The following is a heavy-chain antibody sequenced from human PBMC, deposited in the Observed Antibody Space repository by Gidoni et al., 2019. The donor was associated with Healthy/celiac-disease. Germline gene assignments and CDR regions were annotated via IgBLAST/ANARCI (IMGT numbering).Heavy chain of an antibody. J-gene: IGHJ4*02. Sequence: QVQLVESGGGVVQPGRSLRLSCAASGFTFSSYGMHWVRQAPGKGLEWVAVIWYDGSNKYYADSVKGRFTISRDNSKNTLYLQMNSLRAEDTAVYYCAREYSSSWYRTYMGLDYWGQGTLVTVSS. CDR1: GFTFSSYG. D-gene: IGHD6-13*01. CDR2: IWYDGSNK. CDR3: AREYSSSWYRTYMGLDY. V-gene: IGHV3-33*01.